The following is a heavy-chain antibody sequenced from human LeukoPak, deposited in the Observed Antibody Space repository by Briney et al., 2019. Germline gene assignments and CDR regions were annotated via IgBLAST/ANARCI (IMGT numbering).Heavy chain of an antibody. D-gene: IGHD2-2*01. Sequence: SVKVSCKASGGTFSSYAISWVRQAPGQGLEWMGGIIPIFGTANYAQKFQGRVTITADKSTSTAYMELSSLRSEDTAVYYCAGTQLGYCSSTSCYGRYYFDYWGQGTLVTVSS. CDR1: GGTFSSYA. J-gene: IGHJ4*02. V-gene: IGHV1-69*06. CDR2: IIPIFGTA. CDR3: AGTQLGYCSSTSCYGRYYFDY.